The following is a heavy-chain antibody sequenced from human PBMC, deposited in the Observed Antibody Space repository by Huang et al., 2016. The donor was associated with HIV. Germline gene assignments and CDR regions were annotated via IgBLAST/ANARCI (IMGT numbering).Heavy chain of an antibody. V-gene: IGHV4-39*01. Sequence: QLQLQESGPGLVKPSETLSLTCTVSGVSISNSRYYWGWIRHPPGKGLEYIGSIDYSGSTYYNPSLKSRITMSIDSSKNQCALKLNSVTAADTAVYYCSRQDEKGYCAGDCSNHYYFGLDVWGHGTTVTVS. D-gene: IGHD2-21*02. J-gene: IGHJ6*02. CDR1: GVSISNSRYY. CDR2: IDYSGST. CDR3: SRQDEKGYCAGDCSNHYYFGLDV.